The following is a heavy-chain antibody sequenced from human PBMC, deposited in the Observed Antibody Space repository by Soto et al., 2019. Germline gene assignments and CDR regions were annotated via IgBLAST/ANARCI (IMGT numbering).Heavy chain of an antibody. CDR1: GFTFSSYG. CDR2: IWYDGSNK. Sequence: QVQLVESGGGVVQPGRSLRLSCAASGFTFSSYGMHWVRQAPGKGLEWVAVIWYDGSNKYYADSVKGRFTISRDNSKITLYRQMNSLRAEDTAVYYCARDRVWFGELSNHDYYYGMDVWGQGTTVTVSS. J-gene: IGHJ6*02. V-gene: IGHV3-33*01. D-gene: IGHD3-10*01. CDR3: ARDRVWFGELSNHDYYYGMDV.